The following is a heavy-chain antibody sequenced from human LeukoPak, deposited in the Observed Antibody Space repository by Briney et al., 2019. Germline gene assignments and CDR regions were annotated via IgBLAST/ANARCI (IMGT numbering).Heavy chain of an antibody. Sequence: GGTLRLSCAASGFTFSTYGITWVRQAPGKGLEWVSGISGSGGSTYYADSVEGRFTISRDNSKNTLYLQMNSLRAEDTAVYYCASAIRYCSGGSCYKGFDYWGQGTLVTVSS. V-gene: IGHV3-23*01. CDR2: ISGSGGST. CDR3: ASAIRYCSGGSCYKGFDY. CDR1: GFTFSTYG. J-gene: IGHJ4*02. D-gene: IGHD2-15*01.